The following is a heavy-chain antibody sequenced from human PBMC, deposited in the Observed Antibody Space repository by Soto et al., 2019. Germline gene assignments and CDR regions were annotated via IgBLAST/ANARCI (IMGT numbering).Heavy chain of an antibody. CDR2: ISGSGTNT. CDR3: EKYNSPYSGYNSFDY. J-gene: IGHJ4*02. Sequence: EVRLLESGGGLIQPGGSLRLSCAASGFTFSSYVMSWVRQAPGTGLEWVSGISGSGTNTYYADSVKGRFTISRDNSKNTLYLQITSLSAEETAEYSCEKYNSPYSGYNSFDYWGEGTLVTVSS. D-gene: IGHD5-12*01. V-gene: IGHV3-23*01. CDR1: GFTFSSYV.